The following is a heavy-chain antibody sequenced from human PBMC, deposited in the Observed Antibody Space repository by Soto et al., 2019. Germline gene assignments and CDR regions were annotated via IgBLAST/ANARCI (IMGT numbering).Heavy chain of an antibody. Sequence: ESGGGVVQPGRSLRLSCAASGFTFSSYGMHWVRQAPGKGLEWVAVISYDGSNKYYADSVKGRFTISRDNSKNTLYLQMNSLRAEDTAVYYGAKGAYSSSWYDWFDPWGQGTLVTVSS. CDR1: GFTFSSYG. V-gene: IGHV3-30*18. CDR2: ISYDGSNK. D-gene: IGHD6-13*01. J-gene: IGHJ5*02. CDR3: AKGAYSSSWYDWFDP.